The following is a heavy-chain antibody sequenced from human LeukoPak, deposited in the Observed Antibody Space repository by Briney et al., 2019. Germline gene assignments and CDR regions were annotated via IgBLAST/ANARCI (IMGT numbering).Heavy chain of an antibody. Sequence: GGSLRLSCAASGFTVRINYMSWVRQAPGKGLEWVSVLYSGGSTYYADSVKGRFTISRDNSKNTLYLQMNSLRDEDTAVYYCATSPATGNIYFDLWGRGTLVTVSS. D-gene: IGHD6-13*01. J-gene: IGHJ2*01. CDR2: LYSGGST. V-gene: IGHV3-66*01. CDR3: ATSPATGNIYFDL. CDR1: GFTVRINY.